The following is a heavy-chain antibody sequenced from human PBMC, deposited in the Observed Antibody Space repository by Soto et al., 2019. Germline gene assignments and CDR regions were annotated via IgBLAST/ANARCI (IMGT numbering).Heavy chain of an antibody. V-gene: IGHV3-48*03. D-gene: IGHD3-22*01. Sequence: RLSCAASGFTFSSYEMNWVRQAPGKGLEWVSYISSSGSTIYYADSVKGRFTISRDNAKNSLYLQMNSLRAEDTAVYYCARAAQYYYDSSGYYEHWGQGTLVTVSS. CDR1: GFTFSSYE. J-gene: IGHJ1*01. CDR2: ISSSGSTI. CDR3: ARAAQYYYDSSGYYEH.